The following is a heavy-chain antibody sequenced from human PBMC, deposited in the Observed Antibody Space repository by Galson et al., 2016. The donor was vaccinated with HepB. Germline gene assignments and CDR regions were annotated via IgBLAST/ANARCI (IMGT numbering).Heavy chain of an antibody. CDR1: GASISTYY. D-gene: IGHD6-13*01. J-gene: IGHJ4*02. CDR3: ARTTFSRFDF. V-gene: IGHV4-59*01. CDR2: ISHSGSP. Sequence: SETLSLTCAVSGASISTYYWSWIRQPSGKGLEWIGYISHSGSPNYTPSLKSRVAISLDTSKNQFSLSLNSVTAADTAVYYCARTTFSRFDFWGQGALVTVSS.